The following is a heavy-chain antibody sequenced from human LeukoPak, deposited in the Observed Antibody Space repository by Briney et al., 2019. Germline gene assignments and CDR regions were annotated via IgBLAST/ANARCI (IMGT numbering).Heavy chain of an antibody. V-gene: IGHV3-74*01. CDR3: AREDSTTVTFYFDY. Sequence: GGSLRLSCAASTFTFSTHWMNWVRQVPGKGLVWLSRISNDGRSTSYADSVKGRFTISRDNAKNTLYLQMNSLRAEDTAVYYCAREDSTTVTFYFDYWGLGTMVAVSS. CDR2: ISNDGRST. D-gene: IGHD4-11*01. CDR1: TFTFSTHW. J-gene: IGHJ4*02.